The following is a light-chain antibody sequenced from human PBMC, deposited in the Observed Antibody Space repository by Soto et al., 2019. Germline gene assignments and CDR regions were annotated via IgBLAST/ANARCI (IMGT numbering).Light chain of an antibody. J-gene: IGLJ2*01. CDR2: YDS. CDR1: RIGSKS. V-gene: IGLV3-21*04. CDR3: QVWDSSSDHVI. Sequence: SYELTQPPSVSLAPGQTASITCGGNRIGSKSVHWYQQKPGQAPIVVIYYDSDRPSGIPERFAGSNSGNTATLTISRVEAGDEADYYYQVWDSSSDHVIFGGGTKLTVL.